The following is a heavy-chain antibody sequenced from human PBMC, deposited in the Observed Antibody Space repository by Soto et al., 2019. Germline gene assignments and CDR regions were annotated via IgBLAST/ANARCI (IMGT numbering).Heavy chain of an antibody. V-gene: IGHV4-59*01. CDR3: ARLPYYGSGSYFLSYYGMDV. CDR2: IYYSGST. Sequence: SETLSLTCAVSGYSISSYYWSWIRQPPGKGLEWIGYIYYSGSTNYNPSLKSRVTISVDTSKNQFSLKLSSVTAADTAVYYCARLPYYGSGSYFLSYYGMDVWGQGTTVTVSS. D-gene: IGHD3-10*01. CDR1: GYSISSYY. J-gene: IGHJ6*02.